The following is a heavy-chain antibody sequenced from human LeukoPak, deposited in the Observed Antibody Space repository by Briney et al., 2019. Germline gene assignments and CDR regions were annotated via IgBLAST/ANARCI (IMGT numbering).Heavy chain of an antibody. D-gene: IGHD6-19*01. V-gene: IGHV4-4*07. CDR3: ARDFKVAGFDP. Sequence: SETLSLTCSVSGGSIGSFYWSWIRQPAGKGLEWIGRISSSGSTNYNPSLKSRVTMSVDTSKDQFSLRLSSVTAADTVVYYCARDFKVAGFDPWGQGTLVTVST. CDR1: GGSIGSFY. CDR2: ISSSGST. J-gene: IGHJ5*02.